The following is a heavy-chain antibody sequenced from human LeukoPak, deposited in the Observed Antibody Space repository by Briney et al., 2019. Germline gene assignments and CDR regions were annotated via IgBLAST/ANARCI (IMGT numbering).Heavy chain of an antibody. D-gene: IGHD6-13*01. Sequence: SQTPSLTCAISGDSVSSNSAAWNWIRQSPSRGLEWLGRTYYRSKWYNDYAVSVKSRITINPDTSKNQFSLQLNSVTPEDTAVYYCARDRPLIAARRRTGIAAAGTFDYWGQGTLVTVSS. J-gene: IGHJ4*02. V-gene: IGHV6-1*01. CDR2: TYYRSKWYN. CDR1: GDSVSSNSAA. CDR3: ARDRPLIAARRRTGIAAAGTFDY.